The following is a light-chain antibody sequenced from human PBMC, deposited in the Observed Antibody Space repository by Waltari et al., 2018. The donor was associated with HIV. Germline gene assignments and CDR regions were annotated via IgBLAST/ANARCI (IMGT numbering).Light chain of an antibody. CDR3: YCAADKNV. CDR1: VVAKNL. CDR2: KDT. V-gene: IGLV3-27*01. Sequence: SFDLTQPSSVSVSTGQTARIPCSGTVVAKNLVRWFQQKPGRPPTLVIYKDTERPSEIPERFSGSSSGTTATLTITGAQVEDEADYYCYCAADKNVLGGGTKLTVL. J-gene: IGLJ2*01.